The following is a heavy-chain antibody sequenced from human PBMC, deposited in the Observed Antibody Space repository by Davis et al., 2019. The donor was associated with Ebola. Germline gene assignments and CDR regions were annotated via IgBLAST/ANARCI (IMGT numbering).Heavy chain of an antibody. D-gene: IGHD6-13*01. Sequence: AASVKVSCKASGYTFTSYGISWVRQAPGQGLEWMGWISAYNGNTNYAQKLQGRVTMTTDTSTSTAYMELRSLRSEDTAVYYCARVPGQQLSDYGMDVWGQGTTVTVSS. CDR2: ISAYNGNT. CDR3: ARVPGQQLSDYGMDV. CDR1: GYTFTSYG. J-gene: IGHJ6*02. V-gene: IGHV1-18*01.